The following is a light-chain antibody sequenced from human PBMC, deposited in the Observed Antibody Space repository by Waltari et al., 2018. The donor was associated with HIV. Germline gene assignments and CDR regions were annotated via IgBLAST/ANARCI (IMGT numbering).Light chain of an antibody. CDR2: EDN. V-gene: IGLV6-57*01. J-gene: IGLJ2*01. CDR1: NGSISTNY. CDR3: QSYDNTDAV. Sequence: FILTQPHSVSESPGQTVTIPCTRSNGSISTNYVQWYQLRPGTSPTTLIYEDNPRHSGVPDRFSGSIDSSSTSASLTIPGLKTEAEADYYCQSYDNTDAVFGGGTKLTVL.